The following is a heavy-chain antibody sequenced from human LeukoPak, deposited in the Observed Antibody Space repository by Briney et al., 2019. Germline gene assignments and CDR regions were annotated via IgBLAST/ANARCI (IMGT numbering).Heavy chain of an antibody. V-gene: IGHV3-21*01. CDR3: ASLGVAAGYYFDY. D-gene: IGHD2-15*01. J-gene: IGHJ4*02. CDR1: GFTFSSYS. Sequence: GSLRLSCAASGFTFSSYSMNWVRQAPGKGLEWVSSISSSSSYIYYAGSVKGRFAISRDNAKNSLYLQMNSLRAEDTAVYYCASLGVAAGYYFDYWGQGTLVTVSS. CDR2: ISSSSSYI.